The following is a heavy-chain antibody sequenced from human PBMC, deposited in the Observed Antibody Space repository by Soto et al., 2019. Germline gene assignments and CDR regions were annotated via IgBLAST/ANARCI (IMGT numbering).Heavy chain of an antibody. Sequence: QVQLVESGGGLVKPGGSLRLSCEASGFSFSEFYMSWIRQAPGEGPEWLSYINPTSGYKHDAGSVTGRFTISRDNAKKSLFLEMNSLRVEDTAVYYCASDRSGSFSRSDAFDVWGHGPTVTVSS. CDR1: GFSFSEFY. J-gene: IGHJ3*01. CDR3: ASDRSGSFSRSDAFDV. D-gene: IGHD1-26*01. V-gene: IGHV3-11*05. CDR2: INPTSGYK.